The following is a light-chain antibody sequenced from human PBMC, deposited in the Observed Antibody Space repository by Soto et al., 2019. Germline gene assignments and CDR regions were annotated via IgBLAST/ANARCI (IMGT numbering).Light chain of an antibody. CDR1: QSVSSY. CDR2: DAS. J-gene: IGKJ4*01. CDR3: QQRSDWPLT. Sequence: EIVLTQSPATLSLSPGERATLSCRASQSVSSYLAWYQQTPGQAPRLLIYDASNRATGIPARFSGSGSGTDLTLTISSLEPEDSAVYYCQQRSDWPLTFGGGTKVEIK. V-gene: IGKV3-11*01.